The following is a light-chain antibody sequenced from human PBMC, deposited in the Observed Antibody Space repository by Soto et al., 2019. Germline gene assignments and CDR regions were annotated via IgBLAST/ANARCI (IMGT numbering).Light chain of an antibody. CDR3: QQYNSYLYT. CDR2: DAS. V-gene: IGKV1-5*01. CDR1: QSISSW. Sequence: DIQMTQSPSTLSASIGDKVTITCRATQSISSWLAWYQHKPGEAPKLLIYDASSLESGVPSRFSGSGSGTEFTLTISSLQPDDFATYYCQQYNSYLYTFGQGTKVDIK. J-gene: IGKJ2*01.